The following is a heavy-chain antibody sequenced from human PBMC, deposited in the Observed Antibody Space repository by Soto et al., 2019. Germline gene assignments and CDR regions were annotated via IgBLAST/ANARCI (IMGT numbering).Heavy chain of an antibody. Sequence: ASVKVSCKASEYTFTNYALHWVRQAPGQRLEWMGWINAGNGNTKYSQKFQGRVTITRDTSASAAYMELSSLRSEDTAVYYCARDILFDYWGQGTLVTVSS. CDR3: ARDILFDY. CDR2: INAGNGNT. V-gene: IGHV1-3*01. CDR1: EYTFTNYA. D-gene: IGHD2-15*01. J-gene: IGHJ4*02.